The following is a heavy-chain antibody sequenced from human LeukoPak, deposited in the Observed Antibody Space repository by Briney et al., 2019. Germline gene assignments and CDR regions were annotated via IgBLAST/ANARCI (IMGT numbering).Heavy chain of an antibody. CDR2: ISGSGGST. CDR3: AKLRGSSIAAAGNY. J-gene: IGHJ4*02. CDR1: GFIFSSYG. V-gene: IGHV3-23*01. Sequence: GGTLRLSCAASGFIFSSYGMSWVRQAPGKGLEWVSGISGSGGSTYYADSVKGRFTISRDNSKNTLYLQMYSLRAEDTAVYYCAKLRGSSIAAAGNYWGQGTLVIVSS. D-gene: IGHD6-13*01.